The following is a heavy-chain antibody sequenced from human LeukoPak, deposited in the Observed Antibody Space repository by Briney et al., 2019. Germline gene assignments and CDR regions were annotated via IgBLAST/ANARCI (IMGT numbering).Heavy chain of an antibody. CDR1: GFTFSSYW. V-gene: IGHV3-21*01. CDR3: ASLNGGNSAWGYFDY. CDR2: ISSSSSYI. D-gene: IGHD4-23*01. J-gene: IGHJ4*02. Sequence: GGSLRLSCAASGFTFSSYWMSWVRQAPGKGLEWVSSISSSSSYIYYADSVKGRFTISRDNAKNSLYLQMNSLRAEDTAVYYCASLNGGNSAWGYFDYWGQGTLVTVSS.